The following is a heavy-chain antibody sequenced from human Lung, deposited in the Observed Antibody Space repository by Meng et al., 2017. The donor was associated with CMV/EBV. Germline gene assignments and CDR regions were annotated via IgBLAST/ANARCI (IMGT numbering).Heavy chain of an antibody. Sequence: QVQLVQSGAGVKKPGASVRVSRXDSGYTFTSYAMHWVRQAPGQRLEWMGWINAGNGNTKYSQRFQGRVTITRDTSASTAYMELSSLRSEDTTVYYCARAGYDSSGYYPQPFDYWGQGTLVTVSS. CDR1: GYTFTSYA. CDR2: INAGNGNT. D-gene: IGHD3-22*01. V-gene: IGHV1-3*01. CDR3: ARAGYDSSGYYPQPFDY. J-gene: IGHJ4*02.